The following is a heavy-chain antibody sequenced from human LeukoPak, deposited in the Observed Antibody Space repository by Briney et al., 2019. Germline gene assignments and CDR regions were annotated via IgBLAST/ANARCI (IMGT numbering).Heavy chain of an antibody. CDR2: IHNSGIT. J-gene: IGHJ4*02. Sequence: PSETLSLTCTVSGDSISSGGYYWSWIRQHPGKGLEWIGYIHNSGITYYNPSHKSRVTISVDTSKNQFSLKLSSVSAADTAVYFCARGGYCSGGSCRGGFDYWGQGTLVTVSS. V-gene: IGHV4-31*03. CDR1: GDSISSGGYY. D-gene: IGHD2-15*01. CDR3: ARGGYCSGGSCRGGFDY.